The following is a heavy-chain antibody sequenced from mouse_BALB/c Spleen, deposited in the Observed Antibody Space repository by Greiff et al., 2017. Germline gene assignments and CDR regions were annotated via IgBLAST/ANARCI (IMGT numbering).Heavy chain of an antibody. D-gene: IGHD1-1*01. CDR2: IDPYNGGT. J-gene: IGHJ4*01. V-gene: IGHV1S135*01. CDR3: ARWGITTVVARQYYYAMDY. CDR1: GYSFTDYN. Sequence: LVESGPELVKPGASVKVSCKASGYSFTDYNMYWVKQSHGKSLEWIGYIDPYNGGTSYNQKFKGKATLTVDKSSSTAFMHLNSLTSEDSAVYYCARWGITTVVARQYYYAMDYWGQGTSVTVSS.